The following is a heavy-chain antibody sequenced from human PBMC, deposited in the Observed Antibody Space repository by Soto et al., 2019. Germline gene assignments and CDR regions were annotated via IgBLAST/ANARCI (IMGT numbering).Heavy chain of an antibody. CDR3: ARDINEVHY. J-gene: IGHJ4*02. D-gene: IGHD1-1*01. CDR2: INAXNDNK. Sequence: XVKVSCKASGYTFTSYAMHWVRQAPGQRLAWIXRINAXNDNKKYSQKSXGRDTITXXTSARTAYMELSSLRSEDTAVYYCARDINEVHYWGKGTKVTV. V-gene: IGHV1-3*01. CDR1: GYTFTSYA.